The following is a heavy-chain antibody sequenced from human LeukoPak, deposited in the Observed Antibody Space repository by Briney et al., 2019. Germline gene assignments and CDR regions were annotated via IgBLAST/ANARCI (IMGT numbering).Heavy chain of an antibody. J-gene: IGHJ3*02. CDR1: GGRFSGYA. Sequence: SVKVSCKASGGRFSGYAINWVRQAPGQGLEWMGGIIPIFGTANYAQKFQGRVTITADESTSTAYMELSSLRSEDTAVYYCARAKGGYYYGDAFDIWGQGTMVTVSS. D-gene: IGHD3-22*01. V-gene: IGHV1-69*01. CDR2: IIPIFGTA. CDR3: ARAKGGYYYGDAFDI.